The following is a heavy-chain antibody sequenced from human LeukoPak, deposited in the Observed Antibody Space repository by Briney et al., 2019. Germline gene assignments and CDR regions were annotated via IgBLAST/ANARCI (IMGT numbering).Heavy chain of an antibody. CDR3: ARSVIVPAIVADYYTYMDV. D-gene: IGHD2-2*01. J-gene: IGHJ6*03. CDR1: GFTFSSYS. CDR2: IYYSGST. Sequence: GSLRLSCAASGFTFSSYSMNWVRQPPGKGLEWIGYIYYSGSTTYNPSLKSRVTMSVDTAKNEFSLKVNSVTAADTAVYYCARSVIVPAIVADYYTYMDVWGRGISVTVSS. V-gene: IGHV4-59*08.